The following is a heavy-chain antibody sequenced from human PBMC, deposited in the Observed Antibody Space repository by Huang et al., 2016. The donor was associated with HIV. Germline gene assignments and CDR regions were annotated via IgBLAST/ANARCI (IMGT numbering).Heavy chain of an antibody. CDR3: ARHFSYYDSSGYTPWDAFDI. CDR2: LYYSGST. Sequence: QLQLQGSGPGLVKPSETLSLTCTVSGGSITSSSYYWGWIRQPPGKGREWVGSLYYSGSTDYNPSLKSRVTVSVDSSKNQFSLKLSSVTAADTAVYYCARHFSYYDSSGYTPWDAFDIWGQGTMVTVSS. D-gene: IGHD3-22*01. V-gene: IGHV4-39*01. J-gene: IGHJ3*02. CDR1: GGSITSSSYY.